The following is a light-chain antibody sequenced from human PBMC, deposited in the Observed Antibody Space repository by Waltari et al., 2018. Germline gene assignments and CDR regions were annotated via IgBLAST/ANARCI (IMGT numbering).Light chain of an antibody. CDR3: QQYNSGET. CDR1: HSVGAL. V-gene: IGKV1-5*03. J-gene: IGKJ1*01. Sequence: DIQMTHSPSALSASVGDRVIITCRTSHSVGALLAWYQQKSGKVPKLLIQKTSTLESGVPSRFSGSGSGTEFTLTISSLQPDDIATYYCQQYNSGETFGQGTKVEIK. CDR2: KTS.